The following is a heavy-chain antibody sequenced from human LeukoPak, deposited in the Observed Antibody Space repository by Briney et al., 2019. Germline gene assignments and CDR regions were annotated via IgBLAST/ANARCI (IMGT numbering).Heavy chain of an antibody. CDR2: ISTSSSYI. CDR3: ARAGYSSTWYVAFDI. J-gene: IGHJ3*02. CDR1: GFTFSDYS. Sequence: SGGSLRLSCAASGFTFSDYSMNWVRPAPGRGREWDLSISTSSSYIYYADSGKGRFTISRANAKNSLYLQMNSLRAEDTAVDYCARAGYSSTWYVAFDIWGQGTMVTVSS. V-gene: IGHV3-21*01. D-gene: IGHD6-13*01.